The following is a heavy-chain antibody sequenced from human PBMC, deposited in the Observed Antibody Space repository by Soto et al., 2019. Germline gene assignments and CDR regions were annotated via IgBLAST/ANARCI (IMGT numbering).Heavy chain of an antibody. J-gene: IGHJ4*02. V-gene: IGHV3-74*01. CDR2: INPEETTT. CDR3: ARGGRETVDY. D-gene: IGHD4-4*01. CDR1: GFSFSTFW. Sequence: EVQLVESGGDLVQPGGSLRLSCAASGFSFSTFWMHWVRQAPGKGLVWVSRINPEETTTTYADSVRGRFTISRDNAKNTLYLQMNSLRADDTAVYYCARGGRETVDYWGPGNLVNVFS.